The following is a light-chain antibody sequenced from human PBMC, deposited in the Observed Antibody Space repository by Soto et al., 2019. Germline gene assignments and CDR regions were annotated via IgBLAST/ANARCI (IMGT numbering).Light chain of an antibody. CDR3: QQYNNWPPWT. Sequence: EVVMTQSPATLSVSPGERATVSCRASQTVSGNLAWYQQRPGQAPRLLIYGASTRATGIPARFSGSGSGTEFTLIISSLQSEDFAVYYCQQYNNWPPWTFGQGTKVEIK. J-gene: IGKJ1*01. V-gene: IGKV3-15*01. CDR2: GAS. CDR1: QTVSGN.